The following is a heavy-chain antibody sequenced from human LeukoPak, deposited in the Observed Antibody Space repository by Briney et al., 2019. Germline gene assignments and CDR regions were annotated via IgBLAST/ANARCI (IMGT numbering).Heavy chain of an antibody. D-gene: IGHD3-10*01. J-gene: IGHJ4*02. V-gene: IGHV4-4*07. CDR3: ARAMLGSGTSVDY. Sequence: SETLSFTCTVSGGYISNHYWIWIRQPAGKGLEWIGRIYSGGSAIYNPSLKSRVTMSVDTSKNQFSLELSSVTAADTAVYFCARAMLGSGTSVDYWGQGTLVTVSS. CDR1: GGYISNHY. CDR2: IYSGGSA.